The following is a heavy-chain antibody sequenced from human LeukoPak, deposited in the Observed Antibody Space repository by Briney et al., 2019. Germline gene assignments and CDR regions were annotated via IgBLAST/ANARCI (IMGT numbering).Heavy chain of an antibody. J-gene: IGHJ5*02. V-gene: IGHV4-59*01. CDR3: ARAGDSVPQYNWSDP. CDR2: IYYSGST. CDR1: GGSISSYY. Sequence: PSETLSLTCTVSGGSISSYYWSWIRQPPGKGLEWIGYIYYSGSTNYNPSLKSRVTISVDTSKNQFSLKLSSVTAADTAVYYCARAGDSVPQYNWSDPWGQGTLVTVSS. D-gene: IGHD3-10*01.